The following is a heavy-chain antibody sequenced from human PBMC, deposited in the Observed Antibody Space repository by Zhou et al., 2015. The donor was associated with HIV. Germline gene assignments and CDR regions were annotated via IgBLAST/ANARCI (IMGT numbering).Heavy chain of an antibody. CDR1: GYTFTSYG. CDR3: ARRKSRYLTGWVEMMSFDI. V-gene: IGHV1-18*01. CDR2: ISAYNGNT. D-gene: IGHD3-9*01. J-gene: IGHJ3*02. Sequence: QVQLVQSGAEVKKPGASVKVSCKASGYTFTSYGISWVRQAPGQGLEWMGWISAYNGNTNYAQKLQGRVTMTTDTSTSTAYMELRSLRSDDTAVYYCARRKSRYLTGWVEMMSFDIVGTKGQVVTVSS.